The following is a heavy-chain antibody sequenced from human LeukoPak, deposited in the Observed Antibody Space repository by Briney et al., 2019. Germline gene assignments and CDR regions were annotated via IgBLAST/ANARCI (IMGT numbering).Heavy chain of an antibody. CDR2: RDHSGGT. CDR3: ARCGDDYVWGSYRSLWGHYYYYSMDV. CDR1: GYSISSGYY. V-gene: IGHV4-38-2*02. D-gene: IGHD3-16*02. J-gene: IGHJ6*03. Sequence: SETLSLTCTVSGYSISSGYYWGWIRQPPGKGLEGTGGRDHSGGTYYNPSLKSRITISVDTSKNQFSLKLSSVTAADTGVYYCARCGDDYVWGSYRSLWGHYYYYSMDVWGKGTTVTISS.